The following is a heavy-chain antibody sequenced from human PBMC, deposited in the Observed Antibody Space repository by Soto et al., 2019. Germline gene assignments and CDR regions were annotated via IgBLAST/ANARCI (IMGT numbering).Heavy chain of an antibody. CDR3: ARGAGIAADFDY. V-gene: IGHV1-8*01. CDR1: GYPFTSSA. CDR2: MNPNSGNT. J-gene: IGHJ4*02. D-gene: IGHD6-13*01. Sequence: QVQLVQSGAEVKKPGASVTVSCKASGYPFTSSAINWVRQAPGQGLEWMGWMNPNSGNTGYAQKFQGRVTMTRNTSISTAYMELSSLRSEDTAVYYCARGAGIAADFDYWGQGTLVTVSS.